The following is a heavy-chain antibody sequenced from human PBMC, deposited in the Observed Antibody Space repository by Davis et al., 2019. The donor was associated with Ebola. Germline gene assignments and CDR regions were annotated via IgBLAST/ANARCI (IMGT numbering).Heavy chain of an antibody. CDR2: INPSGGST. CDR3: ARELIVVVVAATESDGYYYYGRDV. CDR1: GYTFTSYY. D-gene: IGHD2-15*01. J-gene: IGHJ6*02. V-gene: IGHV1-46*01. Sequence: ASVKVSCKASGYTFTSYYMHWVRQAPGQGLEWMGIINPSGGSTSYAQKFQGRVTMTRDTSTSTVYMELSSLRSEDTAVYYCARELIVVVVAATESDGYYYYGRDVWGQGTTVTVSS.